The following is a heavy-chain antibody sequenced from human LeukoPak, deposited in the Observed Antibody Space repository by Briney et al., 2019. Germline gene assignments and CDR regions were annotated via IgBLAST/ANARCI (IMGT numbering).Heavy chain of an antibody. Sequence: SETLSLTCTVSGGSISSYYWSWIRQPPGKGLERIGYIYYSGSTNYNPSLKSRVTISVDTSKNQFSLKLSSVTAADTAVYYCASSIQVEMEGGAFDIWGQGTMVAVSS. D-gene: IGHD5-24*01. V-gene: IGHV4-59*01. J-gene: IGHJ3*02. CDR2: IYYSGST. CDR3: ASSIQVEMEGGAFDI. CDR1: GGSISSYY.